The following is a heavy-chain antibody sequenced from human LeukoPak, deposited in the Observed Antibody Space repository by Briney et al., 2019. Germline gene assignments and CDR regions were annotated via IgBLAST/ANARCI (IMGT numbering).Heavy chain of an antibody. Sequence: GGSLRLSCAASGFTFSSYSMNWVRQAPGKGLEWVSSISSSSSYIYYADSVKGRFTISRDTAKNSLYLQMNSLRAEDTAVYYCARVYSSGWYDYWGQGTLVTVSS. CDR2: ISSSSSYI. D-gene: IGHD6-19*01. V-gene: IGHV3-21*01. CDR1: GFTFSSYS. CDR3: ARVYSSGWYDY. J-gene: IGHJ4*02.